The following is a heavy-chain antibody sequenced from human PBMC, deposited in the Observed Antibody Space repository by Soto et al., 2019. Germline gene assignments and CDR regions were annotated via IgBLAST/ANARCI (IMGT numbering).Heavy chain of an antibody. CDR2: IRSDRSYK. CDR1: GFTFSSYS. J-gene: IGHJ5*02. V-gene: IGHV3-33*08. CDR3: ARGRDLAPLDP. Sequence: GGSLRLSCAASGFTFSSYSMNWVRQAPGKGLEWVSVIRSDRSYKYHADSVKGRFTISRDNSKNTLYLQMNSLRAEDTAVYFCARGRDLAPLDPWGQGTLVTVSS. D-gene: IGHD2-21*01.